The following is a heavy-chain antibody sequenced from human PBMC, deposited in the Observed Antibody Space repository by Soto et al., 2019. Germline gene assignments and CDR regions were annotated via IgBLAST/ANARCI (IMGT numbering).Heavy chain of an antibody. D-gene: IGHD3-10*01. CDR1: GVSISSYY. CDR2: IYYSGST. V-gene: IGHV4-59*01. J-gene: IGHJ5*02. Sequence: SETLSLTCTASGVSISSYYWSWIRQPPGKGLEWIGYIYYSGSTNYNPSLKSRVTISVDTSKNQFSLKLSSVTAADTAVYYCARDRIWFGELFPYWFDPWGQGTLVTVS. CDR3: ARDRIWFGELFPYWFDP.